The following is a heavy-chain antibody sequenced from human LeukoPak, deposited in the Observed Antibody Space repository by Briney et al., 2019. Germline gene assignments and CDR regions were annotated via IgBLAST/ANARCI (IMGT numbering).Heavy chain of an antibody. J-gene: IGHJ1*01. CDR3: VRGSPYDFWSGYYPAEYFQH. D-gene: IGHD3-3*01. CDR2: ISYDGSNK. V-gene: IGHV3-30-3*01. Sequence: GGSLRLSCAASGFTFSSYAMHWVRQAPGKGLEWVAVISYDGSNKYYADSVKGRFTISRDNSKNTLYLQMNSLRAEDTAVYYCVRGSPYDFWSGYYPAEYFQHWGQGTLVTVSS. CDR1: GFTFSSYA.